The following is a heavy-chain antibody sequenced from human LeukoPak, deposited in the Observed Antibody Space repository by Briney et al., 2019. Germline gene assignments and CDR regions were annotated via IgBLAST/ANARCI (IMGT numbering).Heavy chain of an antibody. CDR2: ITSGFTP. J-gene: IGHJ4*02. CDR1: GLTFSNYA. V-gene: IGHV3-23*01. Sequence: GGSLSLSCAASGLTFSNYAMSWFRQAPGKGLEWVSGITSGFTPHYADSVKGRFTISRDNSKNTFHLQMNSLRAEDTAVYYCAKDYSDSRVGDVFLEYWGQETLVTVSS. D-gene: IGHD1-26*01. CDR3: AKDYSDSRVGDVFLEY.